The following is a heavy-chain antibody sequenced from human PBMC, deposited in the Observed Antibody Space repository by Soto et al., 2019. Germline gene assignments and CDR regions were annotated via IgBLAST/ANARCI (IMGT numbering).Heavy chain of an antibody. CDR1: GASISTTDYY. D-gene: IGHD2-21*01. Sequence: QVQLQESGPGLVKPSQTLSLTCTVSGASISTTDYYWTWIRQPPGKGLASVGYISYSGSTYYNPSLKSRVTTSVDTSKNQFSLRLSSVTAADTAVYYCARDSSSGGYCPGPCFDYWGQGSLVTVTS. CDR2: ISYSGST. CDR3: ARDSSSGGYCPGPCFDY. J-gene: IGHJ4*02. V-gene: IGHV4-30-4*01.